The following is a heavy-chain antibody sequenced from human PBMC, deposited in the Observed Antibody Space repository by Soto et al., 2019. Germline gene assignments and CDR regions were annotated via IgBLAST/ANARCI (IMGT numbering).Heavy chain of an antibody. CDR1: GYTFTSYY. D-gene: IGHD3-16*01. CDR2: INPSGGST. J-gene: IGHJ4*02. CDR3: ARDMSMITFGVIRYYFDY. Sequence: ASVKVSCKASGYTFTSYYMHWVRKAPGQGLEWMGIINPSGGSTSYAQKFQGRVTMTRDTSTSTVYMELSSLRSEDTAVYYCARDMSMITFGVIRYYFDYWGQGTLVTVSS. V-gene: IGHV1-46*01.